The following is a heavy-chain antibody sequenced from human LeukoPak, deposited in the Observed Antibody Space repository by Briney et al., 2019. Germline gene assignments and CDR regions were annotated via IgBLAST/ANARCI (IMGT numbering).Heavy chain of an antibody. Sequence: GGSLRLSCEASGFIFSTYGMHWVRQAPGKGLEWVAVIWYDGSNKYYAASVKGRFTISRDNSKNTLYLQMSSLRAEDTAVYYCVREKSGYTNGWYLFDYWGQGTLVTVSS. CDR2: IWYDGSNK. V-gene: IGHV3-33*01. CDR3: VREKSGYTNGWYLFDY. J-gene: IGHJ4*02. CDR1: GFIFSTYG. D-gene: IGHD6-19*01.